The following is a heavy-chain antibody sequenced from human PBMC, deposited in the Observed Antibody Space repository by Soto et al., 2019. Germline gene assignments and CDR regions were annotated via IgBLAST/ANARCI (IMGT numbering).Heavy chain of an antibody. D-gene: IGHD6-19*01. Sequence: PSETLSLTCTVPGGSISSYYWSWIRQPPGKGLERIGNIYYSGSTNYNPSLKSRVTISVDTSKIQFSLKLSSVTAADTAVYYCARDLIAVAGRYGMDVWGQGTTVTVSS. V-gene: IGHV4-59*01. CDR3: ARDLIAVAGRYGMDV. CDR1: GGSISSYY. CDR2: IYYSGST. J-gene: IGHJ6*02.